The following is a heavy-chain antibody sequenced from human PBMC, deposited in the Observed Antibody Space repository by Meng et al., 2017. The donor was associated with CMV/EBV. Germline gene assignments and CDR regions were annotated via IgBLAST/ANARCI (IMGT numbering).Heavy chain of an antibody. D-gene: IGHD3-10*01. V-gene: IGHV1-46*01. CDR3: ARDRGMVRGALVDY. CDR2: INPSGGST. CDR1: GYTFTSYY. J-gene: IGHJ4*02. Sequence: VQLEHSGAEVKKPGAAVKGACKASGYTFTSYYMHWVRQAPGQGLEWMGIINPSGGSTSYAQKFQGRVTMTRDTSTSTVYMELSSLRSEDTAVYYCARDRGMVRGALVDYWGQGTLVTVSS.